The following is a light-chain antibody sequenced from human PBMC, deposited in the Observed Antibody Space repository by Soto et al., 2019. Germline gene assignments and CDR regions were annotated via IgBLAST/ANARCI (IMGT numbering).Light chain of an antibody. CDR2: QAS. CDR1: QSISVW. V-gene: IGKV1-5*03. J-gene: IGKJ1*01. Sequence: DIQVTQYPSTLSASVGDRLTMTFLASQSISVWLAWYQQKPGKAPNLLIYQASRLESGVPSRFSGSGSGTEFTLTISSLQPDDFATYYCQQHQTYSTFGQGTKVDVK. CDR3: QQHQTYST.